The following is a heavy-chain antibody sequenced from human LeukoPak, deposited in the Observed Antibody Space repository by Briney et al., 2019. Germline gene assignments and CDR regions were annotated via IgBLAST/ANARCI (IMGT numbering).Heavy chain of an antibody. V-gene: IGHV4-59*01. CDR2: VYYSGNT. CDR3: ARGYTPDTFDI. Sequence: SETLSLTCTVSGGSISTYYWSWIRQPPGKGLEWIAHVYYSGNTNYNPSLKSRVTIPVDTSKNHFSLGLSSVTAADTAVYYCARGYTPDTFDIWGQGTMVSVSS. D-gene: IGHD5-18*01. CDR1: GGSISTYY. J-gene: IGHJ3*02.